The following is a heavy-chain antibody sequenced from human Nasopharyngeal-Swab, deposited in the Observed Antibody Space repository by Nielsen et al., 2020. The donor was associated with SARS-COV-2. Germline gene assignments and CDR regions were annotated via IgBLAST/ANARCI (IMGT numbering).Heavy chain of an antibody. CDR2: INPNSGGT. Sequence: ASVKVSCKASEYTFTGYYMHWVRQAPGQGLEWMGRINPNSGGTNYAQKFQGRVTITRDTSASTAYMELSSLRSEDTAVYYCARVMVRGVQGSVRAGPFDPWGQGTLVTVSS. D-gene: IGHD3-10*01. CDR1: EYTFTGYY. J-gene: IGHJ5*02. V-gene: IGHV1-2*06. CDR3: ARVMVRGVQGSVRAGPFDP.